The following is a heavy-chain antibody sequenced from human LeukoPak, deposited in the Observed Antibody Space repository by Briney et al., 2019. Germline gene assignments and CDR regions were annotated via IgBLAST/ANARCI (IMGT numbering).Heavy chain of an antibody. CDR2: IDHSGSS. D-gene: IGHD5-24*01. CDR1: GYSISSDYY. J-gene: IGHJ4*02. CDR3: ARDGPSRPFTI. V-gene: IGHV4-38-2*02. Sequence: SETLSLTCSVSGYSISSDYYWGWIRQPPGKGLEWIAVIDHSGSSHYNPSLKSRVAMSVDTSKNQFSLRLNSVTAADTAVYFCARDGPSRPFTIWGQGTLVTVSS.